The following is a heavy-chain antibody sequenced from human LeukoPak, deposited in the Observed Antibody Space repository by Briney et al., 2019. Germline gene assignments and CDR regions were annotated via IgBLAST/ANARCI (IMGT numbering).Heavy chain of an antibody. D-gene: IGHD3-16*01. CDR1: GGSISSSSYY. CDR2: VHHSGSA. J-gene: IGHJ4*02. CDR3: ARHGGFYFDS. V-gene: IGHV4-39*01. Sequence: MASETLSLTCTVSGGSISSSSYYWGRIRQSPGKGLEWIGQVHHSGSANYNPSLRSRVTISIDTSKKQFSLKLSSVAATDTAVYYCARHGGFYFDSWGQGTLVTVSS.